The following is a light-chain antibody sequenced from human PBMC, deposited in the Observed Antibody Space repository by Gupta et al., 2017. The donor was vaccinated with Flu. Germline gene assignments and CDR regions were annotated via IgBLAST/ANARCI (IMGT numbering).Light chain of an antibody. CDR1: QSFSSY. Sequence: VLTHSPATLSLSPRERATLTCRASQSFSSYLAWYQQKPGQAPRLLIYETSNRAAGVPARFSGSGSGTDFTLTISSLEPEDFAVYYCQQRGNWPFTFGPGTKVDVK. J-gene: IGKJ3*01. CDR2: ETS. V-gene: IGKV3-11*01. CDR3: QQRGNWPFT.